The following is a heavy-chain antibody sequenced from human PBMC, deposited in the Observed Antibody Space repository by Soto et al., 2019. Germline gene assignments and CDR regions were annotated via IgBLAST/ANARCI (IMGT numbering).Heavy chain of an antibody. J-gene: IGHJ4*02. CDR3: LREDRSSDY. V-gene: IGHV1-69*01. Sequence: QVQLVQSGAEVKMPGSSVKVSCTASGDTFSNYAISWARQAPGQGLEWMGGIIPVFATPHYAQRFQGRVSITADESTSTVYMELSSLVSDDTAVYYCLREDRSSDYWGQGTLVIVSS. CDR1: GDTFSNYA. D-gene: IGHD6-6*01. CDR2: IIPVFATP.